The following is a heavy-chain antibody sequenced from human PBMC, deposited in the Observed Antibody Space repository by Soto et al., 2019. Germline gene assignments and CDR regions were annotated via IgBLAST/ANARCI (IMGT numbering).Heavy chain of an antibody. CDR1: GGSISSYY. CDR2: IYYSGST. CDR3: ARGGVAARPLSFDY. V-gene: IGHV4-59*01. J-gene: IGHJ4*02. Sequence: SETLSLTCTVSGGSISSYYWSWIRQPPGKGLEWIGYIYYSGSTNYNPSLKSRVTISVDTSKNQCSLKLSSVTAADTAVYYCARGGVAARPLSFDYWGQGTLVTVSS. D-gene: IGHD6-6*01.